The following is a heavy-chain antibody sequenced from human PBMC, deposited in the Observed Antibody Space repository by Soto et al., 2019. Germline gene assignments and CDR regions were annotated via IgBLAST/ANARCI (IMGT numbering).Heavy chain of an antibody. J-gene: IGHJ2*01. CDR1: GGTFSTYV. Sequence: QVQLVQSGPEVRKPGSSVNLSCKASGGTFSTYVISWVRQAPGQGLEWMGGVIPMYDTPNYAQKFQGTITITAGMSRSVVFMELPSLRSNDSAGYSLARDIALAGSPDYTSLADDWYFGLWGRGPLVTVSS. CDR3: ARDIALAGSPDYTSLADDWYFGL. D-gene: IGHD3-16*01. V-gene: IGHV1-69*06. CDR2: VIPMYDTP.